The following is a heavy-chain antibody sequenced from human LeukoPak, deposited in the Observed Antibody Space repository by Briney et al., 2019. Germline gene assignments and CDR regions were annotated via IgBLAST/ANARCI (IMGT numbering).Heavy chain of an antibody. CDR3: ARDWGAYYHFFDY. V-gene: IGHV3-7*01. J-gene: IGHJ4*02. CDR1: GFSMSVYW. Sequence: GGSLRLSCEASGFSMSVYWMSWVRQAPGKGLEWVGNIKQDGSERNYVDSVKGRFTISRDNAKKSLYLQMNSLRAKDTAVYYCARDWGAYYHFFDYWGQGTLVTVSS. D-gene: IGHD3-22*01. CDR2: IKQDGSER.